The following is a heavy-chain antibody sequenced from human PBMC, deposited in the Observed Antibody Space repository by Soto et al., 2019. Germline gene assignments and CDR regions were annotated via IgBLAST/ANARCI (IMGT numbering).Heavy chain of an antibody. CDR3: ARENFGVVIHDAFDL. D-gene: IGHD3-3*01. CDR1: GGSVSSGGYY. J-gene: IGHJ3*01. Sequence: QVQLQESGPGLVKTSQTLSLTCTVSGGSVSSGGYYWNWIRQHPGKVLEWLGYIFDSETAYYNPSLKSRLTISMDTSKNQFSLKVTSVTPADTAVYYCARENFGVVIHDAFDLWGQGTMVTVSS. V-gene: IGHV4-31*03. CDR2: IFDSETA.